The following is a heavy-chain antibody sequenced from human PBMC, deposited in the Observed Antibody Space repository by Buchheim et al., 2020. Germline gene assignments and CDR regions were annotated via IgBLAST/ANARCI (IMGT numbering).Heavy chain of an antibody. J-gene: IGHJ4*02. CDR1: GFTFSDYY. CDR3: ARDLAWRRGDHKAGESYYFDY. V-gene: IGHV3-11*06. D-gene: IGHD3-10*01. CDR2: ISSSSSYT. Sequence: QVQLVESGGGLVKPGGSLRLSCAASGFTFSDYYMSWIRQAPGKGLEWVSYISSSSSYTNYADSVKGRFTISRDNAKNSLYLQMNSLRAEDTAVYYCARDLAWRRGDHKAGESYYFDYWGQGTL.